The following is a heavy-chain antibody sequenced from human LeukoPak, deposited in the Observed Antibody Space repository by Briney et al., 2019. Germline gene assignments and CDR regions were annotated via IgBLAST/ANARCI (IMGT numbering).Heavy chain of an antibody. V-gene: IGHV3-74*01. CDR2: INSDESST. Sequence: GGSLRLSCAASGFTFISYWMHRVRQAPGKGLVWVSRINSDESSTRYADSVKGRFTISRDNAKNTLYLQMNSLRGEDTAVYYCVRRSSISWFDPWGQGTLVTVSS. J-gene: IGHJ5*02. CDR3: VRRSSISWFDP. D-gene: IGHD6-6*01. CDR1: GFTFISYW.